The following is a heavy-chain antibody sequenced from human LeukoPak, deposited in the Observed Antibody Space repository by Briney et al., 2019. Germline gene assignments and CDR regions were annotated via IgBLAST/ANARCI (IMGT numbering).Heavy chain of an antibody. CDR3: ARESRDGHITQYFDY. CDR2: IYYSGST. Sequence: SETLSLTCTVSGGSISNYYWSWIRQSPGKGLEWIGYIYYSGSTNYNPSLKSRVTISVDTSKNQFSLKLNSVTAADTAVYYCARESRDGHITQYFDYWGQGILVTVSS. J-gene: IGHJ4*02. CDR1: GGSISNYY. V-gene: IGHV4-59*01. D-gene: IGHD5-24*01.